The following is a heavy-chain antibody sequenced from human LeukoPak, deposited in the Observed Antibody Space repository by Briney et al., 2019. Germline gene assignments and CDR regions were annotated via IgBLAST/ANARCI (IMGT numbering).Heavy chain of an antibody. J-gene: IGHJ4*02. CDR1: GGSISSSSYY. CDR3: ARGVARSSTFHFSYYFDY. Sequence: PSETLSLTCTVSGGSISSSSYYWGWIRQPPGKGLEWIGSIYHSGSTYYNPSLKSRVTISVDTSKNQFSLKLSSVTAADTAVYYCARGVARSSTFHFSYYFDYWGQGTLVTVSS. D-gene: IGHD5/OR15-5a*01. V-gene: IGHV4-39*07. CDR2: IYHSGST.